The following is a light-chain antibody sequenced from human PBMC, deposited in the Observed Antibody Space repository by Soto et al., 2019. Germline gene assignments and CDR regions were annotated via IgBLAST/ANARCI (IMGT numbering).Light chain of an antibody. J-gene: IGKJ4*01. CDR1: QDIRHF. CDR2: DTS. V-gene: IGKV1-33*01. Sequence: DIQMTQSPSSLSASVGDKVTITCQASQDIRHFVNWYQHKPGRGPKLLIYDTSHLKTGVPSRFSGGGSGTDFTFTIRGLQPEDFATYYCQQFGDLPLTFGGGTKVEMK. CDR3: QQFGDLPLT.